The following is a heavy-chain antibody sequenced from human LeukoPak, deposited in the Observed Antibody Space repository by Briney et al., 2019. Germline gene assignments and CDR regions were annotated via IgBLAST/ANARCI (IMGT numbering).Heavy chain of an antibody. CDR3: ASRLVLAFDI. V-gene: IGHV4-34*01. CDR1: GGSFSGYY. CDR2: INHSGST. D-gene: IGHD6-19*01. J-gene: IGHJ3*02. Sequence: SETLSLTCAVYGGSFSGYYWSWIRQPPGKGLEWIGEINHSGSTNYNPSLKSRVTISVDTSKNQFSLKLSSVTAADTAVYYCASRLVLAFDIWGQGTMVTVSS.